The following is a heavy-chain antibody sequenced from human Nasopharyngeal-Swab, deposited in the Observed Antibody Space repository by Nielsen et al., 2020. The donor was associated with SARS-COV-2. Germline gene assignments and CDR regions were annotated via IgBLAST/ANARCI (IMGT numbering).Heavy chain of an antibody. D-gene: IGHD5-18*01. CDR2: IKQDGSEI. CDR3: ARAEGCGYSFGFDNWFDP. CDR1: GFTFSSYW. V-gene: IGHV3-7*01. Sequence: GESLKISCAASGFTFSSYWMSWVRQAPGKGLEWVANIKQDGSEISYLDSVKGRFTISRDNAKNSLYLQMNILRAEDTAVYYCARAEGCGYSFGFDNWFDPWGQGSLVTVSA. J-gene: IGHJ5*02.